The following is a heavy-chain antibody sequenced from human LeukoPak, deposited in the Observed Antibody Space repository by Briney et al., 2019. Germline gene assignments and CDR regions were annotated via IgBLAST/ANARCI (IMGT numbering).Heavy chain of an antibody. CDR3: TTDRYIAAAGFDY. D-gene: IGHD6-13*01. Sequence: GGSLRLSCAASGFTFSNAYMTWVRQAPGKGLEWVGRIKSKTDGGTTDYAALVKGRFTISRDDSKNTLYLQMNSLKTEDTAVYYCTTDRYIAAAGFDYWGQGTLVTVSS. CDR1: GFTFSNAY. CDR2: IKSKTDGGTT. V-gene: IGHV3-15*01. J-gene: IGHJ4*02.